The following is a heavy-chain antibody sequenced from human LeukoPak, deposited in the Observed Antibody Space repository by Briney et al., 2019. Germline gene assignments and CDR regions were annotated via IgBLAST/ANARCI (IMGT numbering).Heavy chain of an antibody. CDR2: MNPNSGNT. CDR3: ARAQDDYPPFDY. D-gene: IGHD4-11*01. CDR1: GYTFTSYD. V-gene: IGHV1-8*03. J-gene: IGHJ4*02. Sequence: GASVKVSCKASGYTFTSYDINWVRQATGQGLEWMGWMNPNSGNTGYAQKFQGRVTITRNTSISTAYMELSSLRSEDMAVYYCARAQDDYPPFDYWGQGTLVTVSS.